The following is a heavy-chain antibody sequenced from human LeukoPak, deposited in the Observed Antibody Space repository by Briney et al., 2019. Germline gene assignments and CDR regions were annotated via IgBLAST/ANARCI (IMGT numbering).Heavy chain of an antibody. V-gene: IGHV3-74*01. CDR2: INSDGGST. CDR1: GFTLSSYW. J-gene: IGHJ5*02. D-gene: IGHD6-13*01. Sequence: GGSLRLSCAASGFTLSSYWIHWVRQAPGKGLVWVSRINSDGGSTDYADSVKGRFTISRDNAKNTLYLQMNSLRAEDTAVYYCVRGIAAGGGNWFDPWGQGTLVTVSS. CDR3: VRGIAAGGGNWFDP.